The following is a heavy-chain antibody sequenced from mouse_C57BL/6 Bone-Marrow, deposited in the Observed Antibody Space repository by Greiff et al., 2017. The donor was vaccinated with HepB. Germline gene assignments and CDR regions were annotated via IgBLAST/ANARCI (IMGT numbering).Heavy chain of an antibody. CDR2: SRNKANDYTT. CDR3: ARDGVTGTYYYAMDY. V-gene: IGHV7-1*01. CDR1: GFTFSDFY. J-gene: IGHJ4*01. Sequence: EVKLMESGGGLVQSGRSLRLSCATSGFTFSDFYMEWVRQAPGKGLEWIAASRNKANDYTTEYSASVKGRFIVSRDTSQSIRYLQMNALRAEDTAIYYCARDGVTGTYYYAMDYWGQGTSVTVSS. D-gene: IGHD4-1*01.